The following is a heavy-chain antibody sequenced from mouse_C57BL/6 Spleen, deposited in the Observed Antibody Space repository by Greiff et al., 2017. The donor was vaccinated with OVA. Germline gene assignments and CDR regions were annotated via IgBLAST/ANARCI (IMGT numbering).Heavy chain of an antibody. D-gene: IGHD1-1*01. V-gene: IGHV1-81*01. CDR2: IYPRSGNT. J-gene: IGHJ4*01. Sequence: QVQLQQSGAELARPGASVKLSCKASGYTFTSYGISWVKQRTGQGLEWIGEIYPRSGNTYYNEKFKGKATLTADKSSSTAYMELRSLTSEDSAVYFWARRPTTVVAKEDAMDYWGQGTSVTVSS. CDR1: GYTFTSYG. CDR3: ARRPTTVVAKEDAMDY.